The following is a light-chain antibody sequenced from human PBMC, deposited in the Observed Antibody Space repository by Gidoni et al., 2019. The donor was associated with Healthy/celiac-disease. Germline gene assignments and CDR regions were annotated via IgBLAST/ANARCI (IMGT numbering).Light chain of an antibody. CDR3: MQALQTPNT. CDR1: QSLLHSIGYNY. J-gene: IGKJ2*01. V-gene: IGKV2-28*01. CDR2: LGS. Sequence: DTVMTQSPLSLPVTPGEPASISCRSSQSLLHSIGYNYLDWYLQKPGQSPQLLIYLGSNRASGVPDRFSGSGSGTDFTLKISRVEAEDVGVYYCMQALQTPNTFGQGTKLEIK.